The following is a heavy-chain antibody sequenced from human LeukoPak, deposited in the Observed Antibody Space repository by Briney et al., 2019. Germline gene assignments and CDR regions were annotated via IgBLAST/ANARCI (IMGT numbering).Heavy chain of an antibody. CDR3: ARAAAGTLYFDY. J-gene: IGHJ4*02. CDR1: GGSISSSSYY. V-gene: IGHV4-39*01. CDR2: IYYSGRT. Sequence: SETLSLTCTVSGGSISSSSYYWGWIRQPPGKELEWIGSIYYSGRTYYNPSLKSRVTISVDTSKNQFSLKLSSVTAADTAVYYCARAAAGTLYFDYWGQGTLVTVSS. D-gene: IGHD6-13*01.